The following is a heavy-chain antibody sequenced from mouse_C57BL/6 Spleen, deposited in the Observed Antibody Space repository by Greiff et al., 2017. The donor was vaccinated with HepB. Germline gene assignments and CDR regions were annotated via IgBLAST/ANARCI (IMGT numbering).Heavy chain of an antibody. CDR1: GFTFSDYG. CDR2: ISSGSSTI. V-gene: IGHV5-17*01. CDR3: ARNYYYGSSYVLDY. Sequence: VQLQQSGGGLVKPGGSLKLSCAASGFTFSDYGMHWVRQAPEKGLEWVAYISSGSSTIYYADTVKGRFTISRDNAKNTLFLQMTSLRSEDTAMYYCARNYYYGSSYVLDYWGQGTTLTVSS. J-gene: IGHJ2*01. D-gene: IGHD1-1*01.